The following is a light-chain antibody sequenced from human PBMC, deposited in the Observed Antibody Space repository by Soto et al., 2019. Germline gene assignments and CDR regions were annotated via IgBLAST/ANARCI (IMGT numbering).Light chain of an antibody. CDR1: SSNIGAGYD. J-gene: IGLJ2*01. CDR3: ATWDGSLPAEV. Sequence: QSVLTQPPSVSGAPGQTVTISCTGSSSNIGAGYDVHWYQQLPGTAPKLLIYDNNKRPSGIPDRFSGSKSGTSGTLDITGLQTGDEADYYCATWDGSLPAEVFGGGTQLTVL. V-gene: IGLV1-51*01. CDR2: DNN.